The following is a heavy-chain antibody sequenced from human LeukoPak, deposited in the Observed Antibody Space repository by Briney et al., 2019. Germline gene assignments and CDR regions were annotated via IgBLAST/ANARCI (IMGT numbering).Heavy chain of an antibody. D-gene: IGHD2-8*01. J-gene: IGHJ4*02. Sequence: GSLRLSCAASGFTFSNYWMSWVRQPPGKGLEWIGEINHSGSTNYNPSLKSRVTISVDTSKNQFSLKLSSVTAADTAVYYCARRSNGVWDFDYWGQGTLVTVSS. CDR2: INHSGST. CDR1: GFTFSNYW. CDR3: ARRSNGVWDFDY. V-gene: IGHV4-34*01.